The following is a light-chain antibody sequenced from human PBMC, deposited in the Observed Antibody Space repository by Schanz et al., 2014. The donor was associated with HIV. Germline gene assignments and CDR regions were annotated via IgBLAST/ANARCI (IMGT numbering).Light chain of an antibody. J-gene: IGKJ2*01. V-gene: IGKV3D-20*02. Sequence: EIVLTQSPGSLSLSPGGRATLSCGASQRLSSSYLAWYQQKRDQPPRLVIYATSTRAAGIPDRFSGTGSGTDFTLTISSLEPEDFALYYCQQRSNWPPMYTFGQGTKLEIK. CDR2: ATS. CDR1: QRLSSSY. CDR3: QQRSNWPPMYT.